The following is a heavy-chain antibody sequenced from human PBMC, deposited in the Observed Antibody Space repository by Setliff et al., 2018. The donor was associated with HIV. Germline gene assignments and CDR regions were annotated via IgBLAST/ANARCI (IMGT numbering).Heavy chain of an antibody. V-gene: IGHV4-39*01. J-gene: IGHJ3*02. CDR3: ARPRYTYGTPPAFDI. CDR2: SYFSGST. Sequence: SETLSLTCTVSGGSISSSSHYWGWIRQPPGKGLEWIGSSYFSGSTYYNPFLKSRVTISVDTSKNQFSLKLSPVTAEDTAVYYCARPRYTYGTPPAFDIWGRGTVVTVSS. CDR1: GGSISSSSHY. D-gene: IGHD5-18*01.